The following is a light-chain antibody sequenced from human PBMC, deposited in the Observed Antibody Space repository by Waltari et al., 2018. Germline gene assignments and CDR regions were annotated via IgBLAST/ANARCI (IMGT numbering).Light chain of an antibody. V-gene: IGKV3-15*01. CDR3: QQYNNWPTWT. J-gene: IGKJ1*01. CDR2: GAS. CDR1: RGIGTS. Sequence: EVVMTQSPPTVSVSPGESVSFSCRASRGIGTSLVWYQQKPSQAPRPLIFGASTRVAGIPPRFSGNGSGTEFTLTITSLQSEDLAVYVCQQYNNWPTWTFGQGTKVEIK.